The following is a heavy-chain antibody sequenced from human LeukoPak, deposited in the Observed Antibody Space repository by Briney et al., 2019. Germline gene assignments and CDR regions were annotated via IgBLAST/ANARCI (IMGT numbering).Heavy chain of an antibody. D-gene: IGHD6-13*01. CDR1: GYRFTNYW. CDR3: AGAAVGTQSPMVGDWFDP. Sequence: GESLKISCKGSGYRFTNYWIAWVRQMPGKGLEWMGIIYPGDSHTRYSPSFQGQVIISVDKSISTAYLQWNSLKASGSAVYYCAGAAVGTQSPMVGDWFDPWGQGTLVTVSS. J-gene: IGHJ5*02. V-gene: IGHV5-51*01. CDR2: IYPGDSHT.